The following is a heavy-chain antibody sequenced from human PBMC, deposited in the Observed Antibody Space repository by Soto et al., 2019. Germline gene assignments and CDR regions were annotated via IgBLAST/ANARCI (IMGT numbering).Heavy chain of an antibody. D-gene: IGHD2-21*02. Sequence: SETLSLTCTVSGGSISSSSYYWGWIRQPPGKGLEWIGSIYYSGSTYYNPSLKSRVTISVDTSKNQFSLKLSSVTAADTAVYYCARRAYCGGDCYLSYYFDYWGQGTLVTVSS. CDR2: IYYSGST. J-gene: IGHJ4*02. V-gene: IGHV4-39*01. CDR1: GGSISSSSYY. CDR3: ARRAYCGGDCYLSYYFDY.